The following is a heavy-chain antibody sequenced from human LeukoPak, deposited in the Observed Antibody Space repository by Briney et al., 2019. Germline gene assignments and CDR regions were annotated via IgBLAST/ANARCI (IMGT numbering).Heavy chain of an antibody. Sequence: SETLSLTCTVSGGSISSSSYYWGWIRQPPGKGLEWIGSIYYSGSTNYNPSLKSRVTISVDTSKNQFSLKLSSVTAADTAVYYCARGSPVWIQLVRDWFDPWGQGTLVTVSS. J-gene: IGHJ5*02. D-gene: IGHD5-18*01. CDR3: ARGSPVWIQLVRDWFDP. CDR1: GGSISSSSYY. V-gene: IGHV4-39*07. CDR2: IYYSGST.